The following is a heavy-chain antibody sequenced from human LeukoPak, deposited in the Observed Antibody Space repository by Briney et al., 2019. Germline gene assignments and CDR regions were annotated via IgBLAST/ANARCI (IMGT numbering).Heavy chain of an antibody. J-gene: IGHJ4*02. CDR2: IRYDGSNK. Sequence: GGSLRLSCAASGFTFSSCGMHWVRQAPGKGLEWVAFIRYDGSNKYYADSVKGRFTISRDNSKNTLYLQMNSLRAEDTAVYYCAKDLWGVGATHFDYWGQGTLVTVSS. D-gene: IGHD1-26*01. V-gene: IGHV3-30*02. CDR1: GFTFSSCG. CDR3: AKDLWGVGATHFDY.